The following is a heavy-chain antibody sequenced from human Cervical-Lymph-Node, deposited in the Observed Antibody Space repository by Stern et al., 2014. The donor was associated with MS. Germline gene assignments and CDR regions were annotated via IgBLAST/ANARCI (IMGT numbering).Heavy chain of an antibody. CDR3: AKATRGYSFALEY. J-gene: IGHJ4*02. Sequence: VQLVESGGRLVRPGGSLRLSCSASGFTFSHYWMSWVRQAPGKGLEWVANINQDGSEMYYADSVKGRFTISRDNAMNSLFLQMSGLRVEDTATYFCAKATRGYSFALEYWGQGSLVTV. D-gene: IGHD5-18*01. V-gene: IGHV3-7*01. CDR2: INQDGSEM. CDR1: GFTFSHYW.